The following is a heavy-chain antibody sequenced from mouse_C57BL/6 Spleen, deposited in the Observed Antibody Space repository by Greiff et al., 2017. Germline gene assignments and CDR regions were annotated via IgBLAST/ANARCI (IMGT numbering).Heavy chain of an antibody. CDR3: ARIGALYGSSYAWFAY. J-gene: IGHJ3*01. CDR2: ICWDDDK. Sequence: QVTLKVCGPGILQPSQTLSLTCSFSGFSLSTFGMGVGWIRQPSGKGLEWLAHICWDDDKYYNPALKSRLTISKDTSKNQVFLKIANVDTADTATYYCARIGALYGSSYAWFAYWGQGTLVTVSA. D-gene: IGHD1-1*01. V-gene: IGHV8-8*01. CDR1: GFSLSTFGMG.